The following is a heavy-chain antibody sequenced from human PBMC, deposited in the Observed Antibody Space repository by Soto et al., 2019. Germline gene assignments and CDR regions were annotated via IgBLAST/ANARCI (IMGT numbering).Heavy chain of an antibody. J-gene: IGHJ6*02. CDR3: AREGSSFLAGYYYGMDV. V-gene: IGHV3-74*01. CDR2: INSDGSST. Sequence: EVQLVESGGGLVQPGGSLRLSCAASGFTFSSYWMHWVRQAPGKGLVWVSRINSDGSSTSYADSVKGRFTISRDNAKNTLYLQMISLRAEDTAVYYCAREGSSFLAGYYYGMDVWGQGTTVTVSS. D-gene: IGHD1-26*01. CDR1: GFTFSSYW.